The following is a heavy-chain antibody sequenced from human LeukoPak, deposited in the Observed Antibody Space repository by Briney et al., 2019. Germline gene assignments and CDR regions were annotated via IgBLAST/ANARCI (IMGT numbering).Heavy chain of an antibody. V-gene: IGHV3-21*01. CDR2: ISTSSSYI. J-gene: IGHJ5*02. Sequence: GGSLRLSCAASGFTLSRYSMNWVRQAPGKGLEWVSSISTSSSYIYYADSVKGRFTISRDNAKNSLYLQMNSLRAEDTAVYYCARAPSRTRLRSYNWFDPWGQGTLVTVSS. CDR3: ARAPSRTRLRSYNWFDP. CDR1: GFTLSRYS. D-gene: IGHD5-12*01.